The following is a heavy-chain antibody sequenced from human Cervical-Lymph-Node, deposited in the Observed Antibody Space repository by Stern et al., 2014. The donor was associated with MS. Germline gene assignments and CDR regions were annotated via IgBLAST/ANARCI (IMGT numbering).Heavy chain of an antibody. CDR3: AREGDRGGGYFFDY. V-gene: IGHV1-69*06. Sequence: QLVQSGAEVKKPGSSVKVSCKASGGTLRSYAISWLRQAPGQGLEWMGGIVPIFGTSNYAQKFQGRVTITADKSTSTAYMELGSLRSEDTAVYYCAREGDRGGGYFFDYWGQGTLVTVSA. CDR1: GGTLRSYA. J-gene: IGHJ4*02. CDR2: IVPIFGTS. D-gene: IGHD3-16*01.